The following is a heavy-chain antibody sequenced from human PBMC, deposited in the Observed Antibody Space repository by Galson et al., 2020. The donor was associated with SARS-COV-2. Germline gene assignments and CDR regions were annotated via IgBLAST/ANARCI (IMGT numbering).Heavy chain of an antibody. CDR3: ARDPSIAVAGERFDY. J-gene: IGHJ4*02. V-gene: IGHV3-33*01. CDR1: GFTFSSYG. Sequence: GGSLRLSCAASGFTFSSYGMHWVRQAPGKGLEWEAVIWYDGSNKYYADSVKGRFTISRDNSKNTLYLQMNSLRAEDTAVYYCARDPSIAVAGERFDYWGQVTLVTVSS. D-gene: IGHD6-19*01. CDR2: IWYDGSNK.